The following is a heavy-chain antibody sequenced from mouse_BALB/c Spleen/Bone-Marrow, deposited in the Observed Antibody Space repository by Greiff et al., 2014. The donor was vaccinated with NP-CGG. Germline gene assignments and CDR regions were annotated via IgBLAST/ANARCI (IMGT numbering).Heavy chain of an antibody. D-gene: IGHD2-14*01. V-gene: IGHV1S130*01. CDR3: ARSYRFWYFDV. CDR2: IHPNSGNT. J-gene: IGHJ1*01. Sequence: QVQLQQSGSVLVRPGTSVNLSCKASGFTFTSSWLRWAKQRPGQGLEWIGDIHPNSGNTYYNEKFKGKATLTVDSSSSTAYVDLSSLTSEDSAVYFCARSYRFWYFDVWGAGTTVTVSS. CDR1: GFTFTSSW.